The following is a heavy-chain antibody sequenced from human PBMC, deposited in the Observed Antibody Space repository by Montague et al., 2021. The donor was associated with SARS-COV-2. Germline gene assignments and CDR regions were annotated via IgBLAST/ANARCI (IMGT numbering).Heavy chain of an antibody. J-gene: IGHJ6*02. V-gene: IGHV4-4*07. Sequence: SETLSLTCTVSGGSISNYYWTWIRQPPGKGLEWIGRLYSSGSTTYNPSLKSRVTMSVDTSENQFSLNITSVTAADTAMYYCARECEYSSGWRYYYVMDVWGQGTTVTVS. CDR1: GGSISNYY. CDR3: ARECEYSSGWRYYYVMDV. CDR2: LYSSGST. D-gene: IGHD6-19*01.